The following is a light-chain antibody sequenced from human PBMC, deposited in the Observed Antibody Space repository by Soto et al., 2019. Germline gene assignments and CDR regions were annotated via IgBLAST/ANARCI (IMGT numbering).Light chain of an antibody. CDR1: ISDVGSSGP. CDR2: EGS. Sequence: QSALAQPASVSGSPGQSITISCSGSISDVGSSGPVSWYQHHPGQVPKLIIYEGSRRPSGVSSRYSGSKTGNTASLTITGLQAEDEANYYCCSYVGARTYVFGTGTKVTVL. J-gene: IGLJ1*01. CDR3: CSYVGARTYV. V-gene: IGLV2-23*01.